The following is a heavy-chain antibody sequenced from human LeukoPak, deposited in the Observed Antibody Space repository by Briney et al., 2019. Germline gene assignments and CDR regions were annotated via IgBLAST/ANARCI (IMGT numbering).Heavy chain of an antibody. J-gene: IGHJ3*02. CDR2: INPNSGGT. CDR1: GGTFSSYA. D-gene: IGHD2-2*01. CDR3: ARDAESSTILRAFDI. V-gene: IGHV1-2*02. Sequence: ASVKVSCKASGGTFSSYAISWVRQAPGQGLEWMGWINPNSGGTNYAQKFQGRVTMTRDTSISTAYMELSRLTSDDTAVYYCARDAESSTILRAFDIWGQGTMVTVSS.